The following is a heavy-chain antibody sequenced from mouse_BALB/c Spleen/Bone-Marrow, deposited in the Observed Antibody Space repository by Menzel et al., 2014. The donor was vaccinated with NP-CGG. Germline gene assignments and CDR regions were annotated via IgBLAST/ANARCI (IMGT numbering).Heavy chain of an antibody. V-gene: IGHV5-15*02. J-gene: IGHJ1*01. Sequence: DVHLVESGGGLVQPGGSRKLSCAASGFTFSDYGMAWVRQAPGKGPEWVAFISNLAYSIYYADTVTGRFTISRENAKNTLYLEVSSLRSEDTAMYYCARDYYGSSYWYFDVWGAGTTVTVSS. CDR1: GFTFSDYG. D-gene: IGHD1-1*01. CDR2: ISNLAYSI. CDR3: ARDYYGSSYWYFDV.